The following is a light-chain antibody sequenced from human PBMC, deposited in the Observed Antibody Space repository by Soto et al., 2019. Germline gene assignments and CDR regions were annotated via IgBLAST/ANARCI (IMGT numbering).Light chain of an antibody. CDR1: QSVTTW. CDR2: KAS. J-gene: IGKJ1*01. CDR3: QQYNSYSWT. V-gene: IGKV1-5*03. Sequence: DIQMTQSPSTLSASVGDRVTITCRASQSVTTWLAWYQQKPGKAPKLLIYKASNLESGLPSRFTGSGSGTEFTLTISSLQSDDFATYYCQQYNSYSWTFGQGTKVDIK.